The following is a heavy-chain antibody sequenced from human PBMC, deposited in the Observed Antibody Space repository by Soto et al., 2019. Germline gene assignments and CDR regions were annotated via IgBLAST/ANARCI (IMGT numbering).Heavy chain of an antibody. CDR2: ISWNSGTI. CDR3: AKSTGVTANGMGV. Sequence: EVQVVESGGGLVQPGRSLRLSCAASGFSFDDYAMHWVRQAPGKGLEWVSGISWNSGTIGYADSVKGRFTISRDNAKNSMYLQMNSLRAEDTALYYGAKSTGVTANGMGVWGQGSTVTVSS. J-gene: IGHJ6*02. CDR1: GFSFDDYA. V-gene: IGHV3-9*01. D-gene: IGHD2-21*02.